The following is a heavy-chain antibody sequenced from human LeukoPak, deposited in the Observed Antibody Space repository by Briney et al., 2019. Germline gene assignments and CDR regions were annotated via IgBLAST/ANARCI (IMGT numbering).Heavy chain of an antibody. J-gene: IGHJ5*02. D-gene: IGHD5-18*01. V-gene: IGHV3-23*01. CDR1: GFTFSSYA. CDR3: AKDRGNNYGLGVS. Sequence: GGSLRLSCAASGFTFSSYAMSWVRQAPGKGPEWVSGIGNSGDRTFYADAVKGRFTISRDNSKSTLYLQVSSLRAEDTAVYYCAKDRGNNYGLGVSWGQGTLVTVSS. CDR2: IGNSGDRT.